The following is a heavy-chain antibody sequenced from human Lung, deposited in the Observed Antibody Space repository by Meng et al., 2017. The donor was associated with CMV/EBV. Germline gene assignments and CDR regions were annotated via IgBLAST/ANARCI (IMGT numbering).Heavy chain of an antibody. CDR1: GSRFDDYG. CDR3: AKDLLLFGGPNTYFDQ. V-gene: IGHV3-30*02. CDR2: IRHDGTNK. Sequence: SCAAAGSRFDDYGMHLVRQTPGKGLEWVAFIRHDGTNKFYGDSVKGRFTISRDNSKNTVYLQMNSLRPEETAVYYCAKDLLLFGGPNTYFDQWGQGXLVTVSS. J-gene: IGHJ4*02. D-gene: IGHD3-16*01.